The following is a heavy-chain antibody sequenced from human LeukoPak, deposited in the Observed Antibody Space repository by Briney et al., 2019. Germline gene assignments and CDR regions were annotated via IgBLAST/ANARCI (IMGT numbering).Heavy chain of an antibody. D-gene: IGHD1-26*01. Sequence: GGSLRLSCAASGFTFSSYGMHWVRQAPGKGLEWVAFIRYDGSNKYYADSVKGRFTISRDNAKNSLYLQMNSLRAEDTAVYYCARSRPEWELLHYWGQGTLVTVSS. J-gene: IGHJ4*02. V-gene: IGHV3-30*02. CDR2: IRYDGSNK. CDR3: ARSRPEWELLHY. CDR1: GFTFSSYG.